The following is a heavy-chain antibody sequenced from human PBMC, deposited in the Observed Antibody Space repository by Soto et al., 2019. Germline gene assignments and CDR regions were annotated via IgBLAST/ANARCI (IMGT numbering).Heavy chain of an antibody. V-gene: IGHV1-69*13. CDR3: ASVDTAWAHDP. D-gene: IGHD5-18*01. Sequence: ASVKVSCKASGGTFSSYTISWVRQAPGQGLEWMGGIIPIFGTANYAQKFQGRVTITADESTSTAYMELSSLRSEDTAVYYCASVDTAWAHDPWGQGTLVTVSS. J-gene: IGHJ5*02. CDR1: GGTFSSYT. CDR2: IIPIFGTA.